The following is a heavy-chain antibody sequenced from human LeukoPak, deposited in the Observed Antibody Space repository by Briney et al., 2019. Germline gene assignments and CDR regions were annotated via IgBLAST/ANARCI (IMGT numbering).Heavy chain of an antibody. CDR3: ATICVDGIPTSGLLVHPNIWFDP. V-gene: IGHV4-39*07. Sequence: SEPLSLTCTVAGGSLSSSSFYWGWIRQSPGRGLEWIGTIYYSGTTYYNPSLKSRIALSIDTSKNQFSLNLISVTAADTAVYYCATICVDGIPTSGLLVHPNIWFDPWGQGTLVTVSS. J-gene: IGHJ5*02. D-gene: IGHD6-13*01. CDR1: GGSLSSSSFY. CDR2: IYYSGTT.